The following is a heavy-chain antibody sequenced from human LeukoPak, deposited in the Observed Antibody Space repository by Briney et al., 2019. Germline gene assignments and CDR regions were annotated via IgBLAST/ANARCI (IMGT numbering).Heavy chain of an antibody. D-gene: IGHD3-16*02. CDR1: EYTFTGYY. V-gene: IGHV1-2*02. Sequence: ASVKVSCKASEYTFTGYYMHWVRQAPGQGLEWTGWINPNSGGTNYAQKFQSRVTMTRDTSISTAYMELSRLRSDDTAVYYCARAWSDRGRGYWFDPWGQGTLVTVSS. CDR2: INPNSGGT. CDR3: ARAWSDRGRGYWFDP. J-gene: IGHJ5*02.